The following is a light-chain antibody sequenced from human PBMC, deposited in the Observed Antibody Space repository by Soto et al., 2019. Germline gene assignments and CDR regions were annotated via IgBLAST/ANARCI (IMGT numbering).Light chain of an antibody. CDR3: QQYYSTPPT. V-gene: IGKV4-1*01. CDR1: QSVLYSSNNKNY. Sequence: DIVMTQSPDSLAGSLGERATINCKSSQSVLYSSNNKNYFAWYQQKPGQPPKLLIYWASTRESGVPDRFSGSGSETDFTLTISSLQAEDVAVYYCQQYYSTPPTFGQGTKVEIK. J-gene: IGKJ1*01. CDR2: WAS.